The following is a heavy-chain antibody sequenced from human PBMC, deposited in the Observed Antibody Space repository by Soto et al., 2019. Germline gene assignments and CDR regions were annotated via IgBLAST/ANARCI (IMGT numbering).Heavy chain of an antibody. Sequence: GESLKISCKGSGYSFTSYWISWVRQMPGKGLEWMGRIDPSDSYTNYSPSFEGHVTISADKSITTAYLQWSSLKASDTAMYYCARHLWHQQLFDPWGQGTLVTVSS. J-gene: IGHJ5*02. D-gene: IGHD6-13*01. CDR2: IDPSDSYT. CDR3: ARHLWHQQLFDP. CDR1: GYSFTSYW. V-gene: IGHV5-10-1*01.